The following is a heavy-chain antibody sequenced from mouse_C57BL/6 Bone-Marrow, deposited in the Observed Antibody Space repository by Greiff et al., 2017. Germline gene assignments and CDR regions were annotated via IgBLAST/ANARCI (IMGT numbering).Heavy chain of an antibody. CDR3: ARDGRRGRYFDD. CDR2: IYPRSGNT. Sequence: VQLQQSGAELARPGASVKLSCKASGYTFTSYGISWVKQRTGQGLEWIGEIYPRSGNTYYTEKFTGKATLTADKSSSTAYMELRSLTSEDSAVYFCARDGRRGRYFDDWGKGTTLTVSS. V-gene: IGHV1-81*01. D-gene: IGHD1-1*01. J-gene: IGHJ2*01. CDR1: GYTFTSYG.